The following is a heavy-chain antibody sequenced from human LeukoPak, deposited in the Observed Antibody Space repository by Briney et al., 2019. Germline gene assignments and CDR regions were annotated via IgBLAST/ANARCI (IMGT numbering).Heavy chain of an antibody. D-gene: IGHD3-10*01. V-gene: IGHV4-59*01. CDR3: ARGGYYGSGNDFRFDP. CDR1: DDSITMYY. CDR2: VDHTGST. Sequence: SETLSLTCSVSDDSITMYYWTWIRQPPGKGLEWIGYVDHTGSTNFNPSLNGRVSISRDTTNNLFSLRLSSVTAADTAVYYCARGGYYGSGNDFRFDPWGQGTLVTVSS. J-gene: IGHJ5*02.